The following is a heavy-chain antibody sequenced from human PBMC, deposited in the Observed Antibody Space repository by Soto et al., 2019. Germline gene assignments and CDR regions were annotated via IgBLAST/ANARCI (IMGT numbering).Heavy chain of an antibody. CDR2: IIPIFGTA. Sequence: ASVKVSCKASGGTFSSYAISWVRQAPGQGLEWMGGIIPIFGTANYGQKFQGRVTITADESTSTAYMELSSLRSEDTAVYYCARGGGYSGYDPDYYYYYGMDVWGQGTTVTVSS. D-gene: IGHD5-12*01. J-gene: IGHJ6*02. V-gene: IGHV1-69*13. CDR3: ARGGGYSGYDPDYYYYYGMDV. CDR1: GGTFSSYA.